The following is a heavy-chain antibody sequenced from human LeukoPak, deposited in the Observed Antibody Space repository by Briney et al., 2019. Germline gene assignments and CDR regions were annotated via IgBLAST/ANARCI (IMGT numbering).Heavy chain of an antibody. CDR3: ARTTSPARYAYYQQIDY. CDR2: IYFSGNT. D-gene: IGHD3-22*01. Sequence: PSETLSLTCTVSGCILSLYYWRWLRQSPGKGLECIGYIYFSGNTDYNPSLTSRVTISVDTSKIHFSLRLSSVTAARTSVYYCARTTSPARYAYYQQIDYWGQGTLVTVSS. V-gene: IGHV4-59*01. CDR1: GCILSLYY. J-gene: IGHJ4*02.